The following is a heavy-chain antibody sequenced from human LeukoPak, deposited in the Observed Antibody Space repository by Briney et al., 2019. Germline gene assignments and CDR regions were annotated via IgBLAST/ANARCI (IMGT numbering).Heavy chain of an antibody. J-gene: IGHJ4*02. CDR1: GGSISSYY. D-gene: IGHD2/OR15-2a*01. CDR3: AGHHPRNTVDF. Sequence: PSETLSLTCTVSGGSISSYYWSWIRQPPGKGLEWIGYIYYSGSTNYNPSLKSRVAISVDTSKNQFSLKLSSVTAADTAVYYCAGHHPRNTVDFWGQGTLVTVSS. V-gene: IGHV4-59*08. CDR2: IYYSGST.